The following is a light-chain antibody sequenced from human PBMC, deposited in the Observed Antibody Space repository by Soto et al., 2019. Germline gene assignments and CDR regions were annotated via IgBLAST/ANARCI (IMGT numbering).Light chain of an antibody. J-gene: IGKJ5*01. CDR1: QSVSGDH. Sequence: EIVMTQSPGTLSLSVGQGASLSCRASQSVSGDHLAWYQQKSGQAPRLLIYGASSRATDIPDRFSGSGSGIDFALTISRVEPEDFAVYYCQKYGDSSITFGQGTRLEIK. CDR3: QKYGDSSIT. CDR2: GAS. V-gene: IGKV3-20*01.